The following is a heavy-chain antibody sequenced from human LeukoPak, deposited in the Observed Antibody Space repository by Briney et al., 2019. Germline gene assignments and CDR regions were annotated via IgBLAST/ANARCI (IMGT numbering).Heavy chain of an antibody. J-gene: IGHJ5*02. CDR2: TPASGDRT. D-gene: IGHD2-2*03. Sequence: GGSLRLSCAASGFTFSSYGMSWVRQAPGKGLEWVSATPASGDRTDYADSVKGRLTISRDNSKDTVYLEMNSVRAEDTAIYYCAKRGYCSGITCYLNYFDPWGQGTLVTVSS. CDR1: GFTFSSYG. V-gene: IGHV3-23*01. CDR3: AKRGYCSGITCYLNYFDP.